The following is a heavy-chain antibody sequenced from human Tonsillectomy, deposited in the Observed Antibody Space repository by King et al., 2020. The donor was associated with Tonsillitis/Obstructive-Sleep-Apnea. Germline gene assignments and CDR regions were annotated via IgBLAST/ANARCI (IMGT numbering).Heavy chain of an antibody. D-gene: IGHD5-12*01. CDR1: GFTFSDST. Sequence: VQLVESGGGLVQPGGSLKLSCAASGFTFSDSTMHWVRQASGKGLEWVGRIRSKANSYATVYAASVKGRFTIARDDSKNTAYLPMNSLKTEDTAVYHCTTGYGDYWGQGTLVTVSS. V-gene: IGHV3-73*01. CDR3: TTGYGDY. CDR2: IRSKANSYAT. J-gene: IGHJ4*02.